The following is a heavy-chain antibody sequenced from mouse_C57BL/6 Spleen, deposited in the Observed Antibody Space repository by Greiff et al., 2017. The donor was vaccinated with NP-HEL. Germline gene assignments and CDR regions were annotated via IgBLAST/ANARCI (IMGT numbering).Heavy chain of an antibody. V-gene: IGHV1-69*01. J-gene: IGHJ1*03. CDR3: GTVVAEGWDFDV. CDR2: IDPSDSYT. Sequence: QVQLQQPGAELVMPGASVKLSCKASGYTFTSYWMPWVKQRPGQGLEWIGEIDPSDSYTNYNQKFKGKSTLTVDKSSSTAYMQLSSLTSEDSAVYYCGTVVAEGWDFDVWGTGTTVTVSS. D-gene: IGHD1-1*01. CDR1: GYTFTSYW.